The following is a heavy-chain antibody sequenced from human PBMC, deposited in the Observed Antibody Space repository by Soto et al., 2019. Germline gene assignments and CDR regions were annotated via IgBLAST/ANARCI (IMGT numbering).Heavy chain of an antibody. D-gene: IGHD3-3*01. Sequence: QVQLVQSGAEVKKPGSSVKVSCKASGGTFSTYAISWVRQAPGQGLEWMGGIIPIFGTAKYAQKFQGRVRITADESTSTAYMELNSLRSEDTAVYYCAREIFGVIISGGRDAFDIWGQGTMVTVSS. CDR3: AREIFGVIISGGRDAFDI. CDR2: IIPIFGTA. CDR1: GGTFSTYA. V-gene: IGHV1-69*01. J-gene: IGHJ3*02.